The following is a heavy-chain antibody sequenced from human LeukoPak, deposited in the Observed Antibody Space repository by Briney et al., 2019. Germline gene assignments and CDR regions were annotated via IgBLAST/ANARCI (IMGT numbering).Heavy chain of an antibody. CDR1: GFTFSSYA. Sequence: GGSPRLSCAASGFTFSSYAMHWVRQAPGKGLEWVAVISYDGSNKYYADSVKGRFTISRDNSKNTLYLQMNSLRAEDTAVYYCARFSNYFDYWGQGTLVTVSS. V-gene: IGHV3-30*04. CDR3: ARFSNYFDY. CDR2: ISYDGSNK. D-gene: IGHD4-11*01. J-gene: IGHJ4*02.